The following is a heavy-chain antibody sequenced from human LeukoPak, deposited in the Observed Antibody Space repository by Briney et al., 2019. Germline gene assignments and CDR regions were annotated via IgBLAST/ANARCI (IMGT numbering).Heavy chain of an antibody. CDR1: GYTFTGYY. CDR2: INPNSGGT. CDR3: ARDTRLRVVRGVIIGGY. Sequence: ASVKVSCKASGYTFTGYYMHWVRQAPGQGLEWMGWINPNSGGTNYAQKLQGRVTMTTDTSTSTAYMELRSLRSDDTAVYYCARDTRLRVVRGVIIGGYWGQGTLVTVSS. J-gene: IGHJ4*02. D-gene: IGHD3-10*01. V-gene: IGHV1-2*02.